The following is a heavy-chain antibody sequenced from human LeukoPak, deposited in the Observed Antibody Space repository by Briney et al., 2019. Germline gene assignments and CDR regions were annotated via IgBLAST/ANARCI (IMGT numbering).Heavy chain of an antibody. CDR2: IYYSGST. CDR3: ARGGLPFGEF. J-gene: IGHJ4*02. D-gene: IGHD3-10*01. V-gene: IGHV4-61*01. Sequence: PSETLSLTCTVSGGSVSSGSYYWSWIRQPPGKGLEWIGYIYYSGSTNYNPSLKSRVTISVDTSKNRFSLKLTSLTAADTAVYYCARGGLPFGEFWGQRTLVTVSS. CDR1: GGSVSSGSYY.